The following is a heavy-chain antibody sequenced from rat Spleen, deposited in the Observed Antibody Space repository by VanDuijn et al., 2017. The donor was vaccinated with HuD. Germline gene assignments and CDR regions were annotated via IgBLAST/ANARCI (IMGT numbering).Heavy chain of an antibody. CDR1: GFTFSNSY. D-gene: IGHD1-11*01. CDR2: ISSGGGTNT. J-gene: IGHJ3*01. Sequence: EVQLVESGGGLVQPGRSMKLSCAASGFTFSNSYMAWVRQAPTKGLEWVASISSGGGTNTYYRDSVKGRFSISRDNAKNTQYLQMDSLRSEDTATYYCAIRTLYGGYEGWFTSWGQGTLVTVSS. V-gene: IGHV5-25*01. CDR3: AIRTLYGGYEGWFTS.